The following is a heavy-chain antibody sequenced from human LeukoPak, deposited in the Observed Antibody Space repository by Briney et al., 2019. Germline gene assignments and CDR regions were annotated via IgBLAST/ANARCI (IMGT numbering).Heavy chain of an antibody. D-gene: IGHD3-22*01. V-gene: IGHV1-8*01. J-gene: IGHJ4*02. Sequence: ASVKVSCKASGYTFTSYDINWVRQATGQGLEWMGWMNPNSGNTGYAQKLQGRVTMTRNTSISTAYMELSSLRSEDTAVYYCARPYDSSGYCYSYWGQGTLVTVSS. CDR3: ARPYDSSGYCYSY. CDR1: GYTFTSYD. CDR2: MNPNSGNT.